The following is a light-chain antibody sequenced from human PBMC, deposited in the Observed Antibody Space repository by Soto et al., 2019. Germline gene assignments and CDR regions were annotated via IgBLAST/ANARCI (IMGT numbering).Light chain of an antibody. Sequence: DIQITQPPSSVSPSLGDRVTVTCRASQSVSTWLTWYQQKPGKAANLLFYGASALQRGDPPRCCGSGSGAEFTLTISSLQPEDFAIYFCQQGSKFPFTFGPGTKVDIK. J-gene: IGKJ3*01. CDR1: QSVSTW. V-gene: IGKV1-12*01. CDR2: GAS. CDR3: QQGSKFPFT.